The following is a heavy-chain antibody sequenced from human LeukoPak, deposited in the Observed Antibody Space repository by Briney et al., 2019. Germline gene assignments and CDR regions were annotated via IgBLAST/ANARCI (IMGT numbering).Heavy chain of an antibody. CDR3: AGDAFDI. J-gene: IGHJ3*02. CDR2: ISWDGGST. Sequence: GGSLRLSCAASGFTFDDYTMHWVRHAPGKGLEWVSLISWDGGSTYYADSVKGRFTISRDNSKNSLYLQMNSLRTEDTALYYCAGDAFDIWGQGTMVTVSS. V-gene: IGHV3-43*01. CDR1: GFTFDDYT.